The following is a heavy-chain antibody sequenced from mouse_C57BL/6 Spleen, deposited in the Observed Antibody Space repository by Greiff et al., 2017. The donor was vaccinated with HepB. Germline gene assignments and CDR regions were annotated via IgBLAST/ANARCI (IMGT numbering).Heavy chain of an antibody. D-gene: IGHD1-1*01. V-gene: IGHV1-59*01. CDR2: IDPSDSYT. CDR1: GYTFTSYW. CDR3: ARSEDITTVVATRGRAMDY. J-gene: IGHJ4*01. Sequence: VQLQQPGAELVRPGTSVKLSCKASGYTFTSYWMHWVKQRPGQGLEWIGVIDPSDSYTNYNQKFKGKATLTVDTSSSTAYMQLSSLTSEDSAVYYCARSEDITTVVATRGRAMDYWGQGTSVTVSS.